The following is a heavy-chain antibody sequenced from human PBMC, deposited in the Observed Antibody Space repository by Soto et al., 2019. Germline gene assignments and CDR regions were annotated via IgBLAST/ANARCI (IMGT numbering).Heavy chain of an antibody. J-gene: IGHJ6*03. CDR1: GGSISSSSYY. D-gene: IGHD3-3*01. CDR3: ARRAIFGVVTNYYYYMDV. CDR2: IYYSGGT. Sequence: SETLSLTCTVSGGSISSSSYYWGWIRQPPGKGLEWIGSIYYSGGTYYKPSLKNRVTISVDTSKNQCTLRLSSETAADTAVYYCARRAIFGVVTNYYYYMDVWGKGTTVTVSS. V-gene: IGHV4-39*01.